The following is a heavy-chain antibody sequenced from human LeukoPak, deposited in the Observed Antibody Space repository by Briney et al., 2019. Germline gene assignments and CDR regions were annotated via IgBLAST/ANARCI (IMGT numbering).Heavy chain of an antibody. J-gene: IGHJ4*02. CDR2: ISYDGSNK. D-gene: IGHD5-18*01. V-gene: IGHV3-30*18. CDR3: AKDPRGYSYGYPYYFDY. Sequence: PGRSLRLSCAASGFTFSSYGMHWVRQAPGKGLEWVAVISYDGSNKYYANSVKGRFTISRDNSKNTLYLQMNSLRAEDTAVYYCAKDPRGYSYGYPYYFDYWGQGTLVTVSS. CDR1: GFTFSSYG.